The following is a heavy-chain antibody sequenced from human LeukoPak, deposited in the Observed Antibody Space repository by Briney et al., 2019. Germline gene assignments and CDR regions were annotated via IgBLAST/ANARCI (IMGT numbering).Heavy chain of an antibody. Sequence: GGSLQISCKGSGYSFTSYWIGWVRPLPGKGLEWMGIIYPGDSDTRYSPSFQGQVTISADKSISTAYLQWSSLKASDTAMYYCATGKWELHGDDAFDIWGQGTMVTVSS. D-gene: IGHD1-26*01. CDR3: ATGKWELHGDDAFDI. V-gene: IGHV5-51*01. J-gene: IGHJ3*02. CDR1: GYSFTSYW. CDR2: IYPGDSDT.